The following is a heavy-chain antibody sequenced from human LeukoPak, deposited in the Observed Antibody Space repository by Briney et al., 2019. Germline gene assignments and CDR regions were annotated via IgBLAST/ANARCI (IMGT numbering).Heavy chain of an antibody. Sequence: GGSLRLSCVASGFTFSRYGMSWVRQAPGKGLEWVSTISDSGDSTYYADSVKGRFTISRDNSKNTLYLQMNRLRVEDTAVYYCAKFRSPQIRFLEWSAFDPWGQGTLVTVSS. CDR3: AKFRSPQIRFLEWSAFDP. J-gene: IGHJ5*02. CDR2: ISDSGDST. D-gene: IGHD3-3*01. V-gene: IGHV3-23*01. CDR1: GFTFSRYG.